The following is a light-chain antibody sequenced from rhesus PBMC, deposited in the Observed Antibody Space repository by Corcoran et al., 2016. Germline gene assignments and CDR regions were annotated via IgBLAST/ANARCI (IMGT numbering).Light chain of an antibody. CDR3: QHHDTYPFS. CDR2: KAS. CDR1: QGISSY. J-gene: IGKJ2*01. Sequence: DIQMTQSPSSLSASVGDRVTITCRASQGISSYLAWFQQKPGKAPQVLIFKASTLQSVVPARLRGCGSGTGFTLTITSLQPEDFAPFSCQHHDTYPFSFGQGTKVEIK. V-gene: IGKV1-25*01.